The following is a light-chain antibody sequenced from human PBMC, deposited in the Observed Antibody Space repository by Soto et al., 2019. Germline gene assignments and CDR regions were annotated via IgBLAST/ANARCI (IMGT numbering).Light chain of an antibody. J-gene: IGLJ2*01. V-gene: IGLV2-23*01. CDR1: SSDVGSYNL. Sequence: QSALTQPASVSGSPGQSITISCTGTSSDVGSYNLVSWYQQHPGKAPKLIIYEGTNRPSGVSNRFSGSKSGNTASLTISGLQAEDEAHYYCSSHAGRVVFGGGTQVPVL. CDR3: SSHAGRVV. CDR2: EGT.